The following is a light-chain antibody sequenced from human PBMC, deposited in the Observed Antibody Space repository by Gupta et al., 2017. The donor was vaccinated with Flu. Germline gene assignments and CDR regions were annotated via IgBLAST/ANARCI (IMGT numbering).Light chain of an antibody. V-gene: IGKV2-30*01. CDR2: DVS. CDR1: QGLVYIDGNTY. CDR3: MQGTHWPVT. Sequence: DVVMTQSPLSLPVTLGQQASISCRSSQGLVYIDGNTYLHWFHQRPGQSPRRLIYDVSNRDSGVPDRFSGSGSGTDFTLKISRVEAEDVGVYYCMQGTHWPVTFGQGTKLEIK. J-gene: IGKJ2*01.